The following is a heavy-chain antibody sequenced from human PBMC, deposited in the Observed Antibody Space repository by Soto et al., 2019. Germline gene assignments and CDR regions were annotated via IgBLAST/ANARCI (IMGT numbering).Heavy chain of an antibody. D-gene: IGHD3-22*01. CDR3: ATHDYYDSSGYSTTDYYYGMDV. V-gene: IGHV1-46*03. CDR2: INPSGGST. J-gene: IGHJ6*02. Sequence: ASVKVSCKASGYTFTSYYMHWVRQAPGQGLEWMGIINPSGGSTSYAQKFQGRVTMTRDTSTSTVYMDLSSLRSEDTAVFYCATHDYYDSSGYSTTDYYYGMDVWGQGTTVTVSS. CDR1: GYTFTSYY.